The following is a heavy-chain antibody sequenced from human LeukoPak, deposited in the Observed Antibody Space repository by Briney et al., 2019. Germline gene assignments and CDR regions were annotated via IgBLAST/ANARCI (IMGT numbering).Heavy chain of an antibody. D-gene: IGHD2-15*01. J-gene: IGHJ5*02. CDR2: MNPNSGHT. V-gene: IGHV1-8*01. CDR1: GYTFTSYV. CDR3: AGGDSANWFDP. Sequence: ASVKVSCKASGYTFTSYVINWVRQATGQGLEWMGWMNPNSGHTGYAQRFQGRVTMTRNTSISTAYMELSSLRSEDTAVYYCAGGDSANWFDPWGQGTLVTVSS.